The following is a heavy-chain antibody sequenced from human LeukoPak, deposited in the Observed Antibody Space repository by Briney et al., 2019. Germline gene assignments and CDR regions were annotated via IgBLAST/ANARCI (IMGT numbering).Heavy chain of an antibody. V-gene: IGHV3-7*01. CDR3: ASLFWNFDWLSAYYYMDV. CDR2: IKQDGSEK. CDR1: GFTFSTYN. J-gene: IGHJ6*03. D-gene: IGHD3-9*01. Sequence: GGPLRLSCAASGFTFSTYNMNLVRQAPGKGLEWVANIKQDGSEKYYVDSVKGRFTISRDNAKNSLYLQMNSLRAEDTAVYYCASLFWNFDWLSAYYYMDVWGKGTTVTISS.